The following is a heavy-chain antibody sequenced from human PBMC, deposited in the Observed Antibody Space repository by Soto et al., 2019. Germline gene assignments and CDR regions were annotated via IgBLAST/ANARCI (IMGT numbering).Heavy chain of an antibody. CDR1: GFTVSSNY. V-gene: IGHV3-53*04. Sequence: PGGSLRLSCAASGFTVSSNYMSWVRQAPGKGLEWVSVIYSGGSTYYADSVKGRFTISRHNSKNTLYLQMNSLRAEDTAVYYCARTSRPYGDCAPGSDYWGQGTLVTVSS. CDR3: ARTSRPYGDCAPGSDY. CDR2: IYSGGST. J-gene: IGHJ4*02. D-gene: IGHD4-17*01.